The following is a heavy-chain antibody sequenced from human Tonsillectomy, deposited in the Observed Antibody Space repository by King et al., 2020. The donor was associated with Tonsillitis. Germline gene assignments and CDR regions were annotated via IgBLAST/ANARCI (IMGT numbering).Heavy chain of an antibody. Sequence: VQLVESGGGLVKPGGSLRLSCAASGFAFSSYSMNWVRQAPGKGLEWVSSISSTSYMYHSALVRGRFTISRDNAKNSLYLQMNSLRVEDTAVYYCARGSGPQNWFDPWGQGTLVTVSS. V-gene: IGHV3-21*01. D-gene: IGHD3-10*01. J-gene: IGHJ5*02. CDR1: GFAFSSYS. CDR3: ARGSGPQNWFDP. CDR2: ISSTSYM.